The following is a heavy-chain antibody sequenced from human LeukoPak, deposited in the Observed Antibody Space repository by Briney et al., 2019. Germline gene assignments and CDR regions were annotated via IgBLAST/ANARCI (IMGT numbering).Heavy chain of an antibody. CDR2: IIHSGST. D-gene: IGHD3-3*01. CDR1: GFSISSGYW. CDR3: ARHHKTTVLRFLEWFPYMDV. J-gene: IGHJ6*03. V-gene: IGHV4-4*02. Sequence: SETLSLTCDVSGFSISSGYWWSWLRQPPGKGLEWIGEIIHSGSTTNYNPSLKSRVTISVDTSKNQFSLKLSSVTAADTAVYYCARHHKTTVLRFLEWFPYMDVWGKGTTVTVSS.